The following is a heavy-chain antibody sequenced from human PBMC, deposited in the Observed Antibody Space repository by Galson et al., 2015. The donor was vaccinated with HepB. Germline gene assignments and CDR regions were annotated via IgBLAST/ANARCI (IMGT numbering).Heavy chain of an antibody. Sequence: SLRLFCAACGFTFTSYGMSWVRQAPGKGLECVSAISRGGDTSDYADSVKGRFTVSRDSSTNTLYLQMNGLRADDTAIYYCVRGTTAPDYWGQGTLVTVSS. J-gene: IGHJ4*02. CDR2: ISRGGDTS. CDR1: GFTFTSYG. CDR3: VRGTTAPDY. D-gene: IGHD2/OR15-2a*01. V-gene: IGHV3-23*01.